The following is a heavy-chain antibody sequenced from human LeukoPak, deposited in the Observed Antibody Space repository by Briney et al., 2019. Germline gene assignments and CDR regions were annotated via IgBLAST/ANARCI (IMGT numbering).Heavy chain of an antibody. CDR1: GYRFTTYW. V-gene: IGHV5-10-1*01. CDR2: IYPSDSFT. D-gene: IGHD1-26*01. J-gene: IGHJ4*02. Sequence: GESLRISCKGSGYRFTTYWISWGRQVPGKGLEWRGRIYPSDSFTNYSPSFQGHATISADKSISTAYLQWSSLKASDTAMYYCARHSSEGTTTRHLDYWGQGTLVTVSS. CDR3: ARHSSEGTTTRHLDY.